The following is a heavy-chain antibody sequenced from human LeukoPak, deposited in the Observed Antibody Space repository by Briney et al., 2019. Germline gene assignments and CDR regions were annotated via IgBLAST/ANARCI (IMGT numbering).Heavy chain of an antibody. Sequence: GASVKVSCKAFGYTFTSYDINWVRQAPGQGLEWMGIINPSGGSTSYAQKFQGRVTMTRDTSTSTVYMELSSLRSEDTAVYYCARVGFGEPRGDQHAFDIWGQGTMVTVSS. CDR2: INPSGGST. D-gene: IGHD3-10*01. V-gene: IGHV1-46*01. CDR1: GYTFTSYD. J-gene: IGHJ3*02. CDR3: ARVGFGEPRGDQHAFDI.